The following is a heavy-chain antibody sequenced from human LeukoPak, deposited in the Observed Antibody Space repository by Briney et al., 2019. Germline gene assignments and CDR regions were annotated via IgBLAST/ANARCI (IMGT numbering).Heavy chain of an antibody. J-gene: IGHJ3*01. CDR2: IYTSGST. Sequence: SETLSLTCTVSGGSISSYYWSWIRQPAGKGLKWIGRIYTSGSTNYNPSLKSRVTMSVDTSKNQFSLKLSSVTAADTAVYYCARDQMWVRGVIIGRSDAFDFWGQGTMVTVSS. D-gene: IGHD3-10*01. CDR1: GGSISSYY. V-gene: IGHV4-4*07. CDR3: ARDQMWVRGVIIGRSDAFDF.